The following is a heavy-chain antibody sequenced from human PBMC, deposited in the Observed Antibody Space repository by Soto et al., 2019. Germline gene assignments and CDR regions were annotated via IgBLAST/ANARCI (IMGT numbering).Heavy chain of an antibody. V-gene: IGHV3-9*01. CDR1: GFSLDHYA. CDR3: VKDNVGVYCSGGSCYFDY. J-gene: IGHJ4*02. D-gene: IGHD2-15*01. Sequence: ESGGGLAQPGRSLRLSCVASGFSLDHYAMHWVRQAPGKGLEWVSGISWDSGVIDYADSVRGRFTISRDNAKNSLYLQMTSLRPEDTALYYCVKDNVGVYCSGGSCYFDYWGQGSLVTVSS. CDR2: ISWDSGVI.